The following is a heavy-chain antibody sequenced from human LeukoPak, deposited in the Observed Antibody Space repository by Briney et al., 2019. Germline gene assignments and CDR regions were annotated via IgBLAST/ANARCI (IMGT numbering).Heavy chain of an antibody. CDR1: GFIFSSYW. CDR3: ARGDYFDY. Sequence: PGGSLRLSCAASGFIFSSYWMHWVRHAPGKGLAWVSRINSDGSSTSYADSVKGRFTISRDNAKNSLYLQMNSLRAEDTAVYYCARGDYFDYWGQGTLVTVSS. J-gene: IGHJ4*02. V-gene: IGHV3-74*01. CDR2: INSDGSST.